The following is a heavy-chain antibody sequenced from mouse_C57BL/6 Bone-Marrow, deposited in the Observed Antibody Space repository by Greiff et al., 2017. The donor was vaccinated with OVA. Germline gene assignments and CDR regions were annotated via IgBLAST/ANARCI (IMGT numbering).Heavy chain of an antibody. Sequence: EVKLQESGGGLVQPKGSLKLSCAASGFSFNTYAMNWVRQAPGKGLEWVARIRSKSNNYATYYADSVKDRFTISRDDSESMLYLQMNNLKTEDTAMYYCVRMATTRKNAMDYWGQGTSVTVSS. CDR3: VRMATTRKNAMDY. J-gene: IGHJ4*01. D-gene: IGHD2-12*01. V-gene: IGHV10-1*01. CDR2: IRSKSNNYAT. CDR1: GFSFNTYA.